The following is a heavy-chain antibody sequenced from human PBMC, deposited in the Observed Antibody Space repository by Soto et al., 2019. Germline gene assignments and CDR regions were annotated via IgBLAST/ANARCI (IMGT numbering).Heavy chain of an antibody. CDR3: AGNPELGIGRKPVDY. V-gene: IGHV3-48*03. CDR2: ISSSGSTI. J-gene: IGHJ4*02. D-gene: IGHD7-27*01. Sequence: EVQLVESGGGLVQPGGSLRLSCAASGFTFSSYEMNWVRQAPGKGLEWVSYISSSGSTIYYADSVKGRFTISRDNAKNSLDLQMNSLRAEDTAVYYCAGNPELGIGRKPVDYWGQGTLVTVSS. CDR1: GFTFSSYE.